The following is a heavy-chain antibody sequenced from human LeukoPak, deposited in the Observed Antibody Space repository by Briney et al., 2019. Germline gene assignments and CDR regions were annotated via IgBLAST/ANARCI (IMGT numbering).Heavy chain of an antibody. CDR3: AREGYCSSTSCFLDY. D-gene: IGHD2-2*01. Sequence: SETLSLTCTVSGGSISSYYWSWIRQPAGKGLEWIGRIYTSGSTNYNPSLKSRVTMSVDTSKNQFSLKLSSVTAADTAVYYCAREGYCSSTSCFLDYWGQGTPVTVSS. CDR1: GGSISSYY. V-gene: IGHV4-4*07. J-gene: IGHJ4*02. CDR2: IYTSGST.